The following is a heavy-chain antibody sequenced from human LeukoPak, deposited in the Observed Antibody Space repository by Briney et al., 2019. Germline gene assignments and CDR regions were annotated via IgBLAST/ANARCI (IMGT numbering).Heavy chain of an antibody. CDR3: TRRGQVEGPNWFDP. Sequence: GGSLRLSCSVSGFTFGDYAMSWFRQAPGKGLEWVGFIRSKAYGGTTEYAASVKGRFSISRDDSKSIAYLEMSGLTTDDTALYYCTRRGQVEGPNWFDPWGQGTLVTVSS. CDR2: IRSKAYGGTT. J-gene: IGHJ5*02. CDR1: GFTFGDYA. V-gene: IGHV3-49*03.